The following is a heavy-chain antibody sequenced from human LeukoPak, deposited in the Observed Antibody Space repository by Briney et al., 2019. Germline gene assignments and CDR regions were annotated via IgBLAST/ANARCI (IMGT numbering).Heavy chain of an antibody. CDR2: FSAYNGNT. CDR1: GYTFTSYG. V-gene: IGHV1-18*01. Sequence: ASVKLSCKASGYTFTSYGISWVREAPGQGLEWMGWFSAYNGNTNYAQKLQGRVPMTTGTSTSTAYMELRSLRSDDTAVYYCAREVYDFWSGFPRQAFDIWGEGTMVSVSS. CDR3: AREVYDFWSGFPRQAFDI. J-gene: IGHJ3*02. D-gene: IGHD3-3*01.